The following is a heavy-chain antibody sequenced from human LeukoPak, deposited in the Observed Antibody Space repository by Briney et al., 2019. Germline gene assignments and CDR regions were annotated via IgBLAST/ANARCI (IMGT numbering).Heavy chain of an antibody. Sequence: SETLSLTCTVSGGSISSYYWSWIRQPPGKGLEWIGYIYYSGSTNYNPSLKSRVTISVDTSKNQFSLKLSSVTAADTAVYYCARLTMVRGVSVRFDPWGQGTLVTVSS. CDR1: GGSISSYY. V-gene: IGHV4-59*01. CDR2: IYYSGST. CDR3: ARLTMVRGVSVRFDP. D-gene: IGHD3-10*01. J-gene: IGHJ5*02.